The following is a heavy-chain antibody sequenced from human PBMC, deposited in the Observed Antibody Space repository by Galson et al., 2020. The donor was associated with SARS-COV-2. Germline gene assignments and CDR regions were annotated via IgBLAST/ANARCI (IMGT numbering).Heavy chain of an antibody. CDR3: ARGGRCSGGSCYSDYYYMDV. V-gene: IGHV3-74*01. CDR2: INADGYST. J-gene: IGHJ6*03. D-gene: IGHD2-15*01. Sequence: GGSLRLSCAASGFTFSNYWMHWVRQAPGKGLVWVSRINADGYSTGYADSVKGRFTISRDNAKNTLFLQVNSLRAEDTAVYHCARGGRCSGGSCYSDYYYMDVWGKGTTVTISS. CDR1: GFTFSNYW.